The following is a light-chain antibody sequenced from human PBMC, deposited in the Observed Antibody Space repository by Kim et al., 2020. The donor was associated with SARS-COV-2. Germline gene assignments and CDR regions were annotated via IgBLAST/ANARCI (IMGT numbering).Light chain of an antibody. CDR2: DVS. J-gene: IGLJ1*01. Sequence: QSALTQPASVSGSPGQSITISCTGTSSDVGGYNYVSWYQQHPGKAPKLMIYDVSNRPSGVSNRFSGSKSGNTASLTISGLQAEDEADYYCSSYTSSSTLAYVFGTGTNVTVL. V-gene: IGLV2-14*03. CDR1: SSDVGGYNY. CDR3: SSYTSSSTLAYV.